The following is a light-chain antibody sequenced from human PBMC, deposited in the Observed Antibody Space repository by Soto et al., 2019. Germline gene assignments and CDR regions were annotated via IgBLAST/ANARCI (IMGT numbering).Light chain of an antibody. CDR2: AAA. V-gene: IGKV1-9*01. CDR3: QQLNSYLT. CDR1: QDISTS. J-gene: IGKJ5*01. Sequence: DIHLTQSPSFLSASVGDRVTITCRASQDISTSLAWYQHRPGKSPKLLIYAAATLQAGVPIRFSGRGSGTEFPLTISSLQPDYFATYYCQQLNSYLTFGQGTRLDIK.